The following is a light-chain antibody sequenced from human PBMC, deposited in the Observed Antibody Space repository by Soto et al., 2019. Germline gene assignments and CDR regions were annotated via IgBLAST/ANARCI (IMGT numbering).Light chain of an antibody. CDR2: GAS. CDR3: QQYGSSPRFT. V-gene: IGKV3-20*01. Sequence: VLTQSPGTLSLSPGERATLSCRASQSVSSSYLAWYQQKPGQAPRLLIYGASIRATGIPDRFSGSGSVTDFNLTISRLEPDDLAVYYCQQYGSSPRFTFGGGTKVDIQ. CDR1: QSVSSSY. J-gene: IGKJ4*02.